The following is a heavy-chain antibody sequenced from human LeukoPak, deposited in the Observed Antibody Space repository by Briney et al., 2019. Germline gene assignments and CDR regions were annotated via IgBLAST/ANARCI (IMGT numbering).Heavy chain of an antibody. Sequence: ASVKVSCKVSGYTLTKLSMHWVRQAPGKGLEWMGGFDPEDGETIYAQKFQGRVTMTEDTSTDTAYMELSSLRSEDTAVYYCATLSVRDWYRSFDYWGQGTLVTVSS. J-gene: IGHJ4*02. CDR3: ATLSVRDWYRSFDY. D-gene: IGHD6-19*01. CDR1: GYTLTKLS. V-gene: IGHV1-24*01. CDR2: FDPEDGET.